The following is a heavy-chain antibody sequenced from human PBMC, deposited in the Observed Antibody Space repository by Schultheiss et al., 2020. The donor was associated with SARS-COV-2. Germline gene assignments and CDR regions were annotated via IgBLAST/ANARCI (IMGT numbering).Heavy chain of an antibody. CDR1: GGSISSYY. V-gene: IGHV4-59*04. Sequence: SETLSLTCTVSGGSISSYYWSWIRQPPGKGLMWIGSICHSGSTYYNPSLKSRVTISVDTSKNQFSLKLSSVTAADTAVYYCASTGRVVSRYYYMDVWGKGTTVTVSS. J-gene: IGHJ6*03. CDR2: ICHSGST. D-gene: IGHD1-14*01. CDR3: ASTGRVVSRYYYMDV.